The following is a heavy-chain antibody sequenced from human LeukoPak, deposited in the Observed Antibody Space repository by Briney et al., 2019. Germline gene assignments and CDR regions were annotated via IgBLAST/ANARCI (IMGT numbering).Heavy chain of an antibody. CDR3: ARGYCSGGSCYARYWFDP. J-gene: IGHJ5*02. CDR2: IYTSGST. D-gene: IGHD2-15*01. CDR1: GGSISSGSYY. V-gene: IGHV4-61*02. Sequence: SETLSLTCTVSGGSISSGSYYWSWIRQPAGKGLEWIGRIYTSGSTNYNPSLKSRVTISVDTSKNQFSLKLSSVTAADTAVYYCARGYCSGGSCYARYWFDPWGPGTLVTVSS.